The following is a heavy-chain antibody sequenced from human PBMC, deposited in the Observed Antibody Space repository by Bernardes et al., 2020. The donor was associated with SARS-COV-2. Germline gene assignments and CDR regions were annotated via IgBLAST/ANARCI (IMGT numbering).Heavy chain of an antibody. CDR3: ARENYTEGGLDI. CDR1: GFTFKNYW. D-gene: IGHD2-15*01. CDR2: IKEDESEK. Sequence: GGSLRLSCAASGFTFKNYWMSWVRQAPGKGLEWVANIKEDESEKYNVDSVKGRFSISRDNAKNSLYLQMTSLRVEDTAVYYCARENYTEGGLDIWGQGTVVTVSS. V-gene: IGHV3-7*01. J-gene: IGHJ3*02.